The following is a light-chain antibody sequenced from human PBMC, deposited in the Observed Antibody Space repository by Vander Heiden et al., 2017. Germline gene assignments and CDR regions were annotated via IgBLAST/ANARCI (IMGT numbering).Light chain of an antibody. J-gene: IGLJ2*01. V-gene: IGLV3-25*03. CDR2: KDS. CDR3: QSTDSSCSYVV. Sequence: SEPTQPLSVPVSPGQTARITCFGDALPKQYAYWYQQKPGQSPGLVIYKDSERASGIPGRFSGSSSGTTVTLPISGVQAEDEADYYCQSTDSSCSYVVFGEGTKLTVL. CDR1: ALPKQY.